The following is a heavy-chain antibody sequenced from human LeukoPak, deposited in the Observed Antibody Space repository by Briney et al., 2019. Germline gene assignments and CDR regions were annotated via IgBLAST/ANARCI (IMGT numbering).Heavy chain of an antibody. J-gene: IGHJ4*02. V-gene: IGHV3-15*01. Sequence: GGSLRLSCAASGFTFSDAWMSWVRQAPGKGLEWVGRIKSKTDGGTTEYSAPVKGRFTISRDDSKDRLYLQMNSLRTEDTAVYYCTTDLDYWGEGTLVTVSS. CDR2: IKSKTDGGTT. CDR3: TTDLDY. CDR1: GFTFSDAW.